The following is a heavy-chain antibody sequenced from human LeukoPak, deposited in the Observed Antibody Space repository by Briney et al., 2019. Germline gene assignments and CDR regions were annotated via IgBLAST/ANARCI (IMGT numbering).Heavy chain of an antibody. CDR2: ISGIGGST. Sequence: GGSLRLSWAASGFTFSSYAMSWVRQAAGKGLEWVSAISGIGGSTYYADSGKGRFTISRDNAKNTLYLKINSPRAEDTAVYYCAKGGLHWFDPWGQGTLVTVSS. CDR1: GFTFSSYA. CDR3: AKGGLHWFDP. V-gene: IGHV3-23*01. J-gene: IGHJ5*02. D-gene: IGHD6-25*01.